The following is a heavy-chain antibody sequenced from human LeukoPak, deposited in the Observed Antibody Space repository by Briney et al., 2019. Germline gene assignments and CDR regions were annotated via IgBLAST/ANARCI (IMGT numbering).Heavy chain of an antibody. CDR1: GFTFSSYA. Sequence: SGGSLRLSCAASGFTFSSYAMHWVRQAPGKGLEWVAVISYDGSNKYYADSVKGRFTISRDNSKNTLYLQMNSLGAEDTAVYHCARSDYGGNYFDYWGQGTLVTVSS. D-gene: IGHD4-23*01. CDR2: ISYDGSNK. V-gene: IGHV3-30-3*01. J-gene: IGHJ4*02. CDR3: ARSDYGGNYFDY.